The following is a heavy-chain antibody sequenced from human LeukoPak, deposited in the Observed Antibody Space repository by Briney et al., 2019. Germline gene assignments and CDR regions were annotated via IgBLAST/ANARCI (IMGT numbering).Heavy chain of an antibody. D-gene: IGHD6-19*01. CDR2: INPSGGRT. V-gene: IGHV1-46*01. Sequence: GASVKVSCKPSGYTFSNYYIHWVRQAPGQGLEWMGIINPSGGRTTYAQNFQGRVTMTTDTSTSTAYMELRSLRSDDTAVYYCARDSSGWYMGGSYFDYWGQGTLVTVSS. CDR3: ARDSSGWYMGGSYFDY. CDR1: GYTFSNYY. J-gene: IGHJ4*02.